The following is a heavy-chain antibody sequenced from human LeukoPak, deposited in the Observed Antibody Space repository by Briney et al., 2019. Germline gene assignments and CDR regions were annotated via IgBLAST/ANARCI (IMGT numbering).Heavy chain of an antibody. V-gene: IGHV4-4*07. J-gene: IGHJ4*02. CDR2: IYPSGST. CDR3: ASYSGSYAYYCY. Sequence: PSETLSLTCTVSTGSISSYYWSWIRQPAGKGLEWIGRIYPSGSTNYNPSLKSRVTMSVDTSKNQFSLNLSSLTAAYTAVYYCASYSGSYAYYCYWGQGTLVTVSS. D-gene: IGHD1-26*01. CDR1: TGSISSYY.